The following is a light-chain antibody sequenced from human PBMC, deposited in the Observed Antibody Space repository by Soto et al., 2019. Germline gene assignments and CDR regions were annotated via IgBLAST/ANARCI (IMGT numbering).Light chain of an antibody. CDR1: SSDVGGYNY. CDR2: DVS. J-gene: IGLJ1*01. V-gene: IGLV2-11*01. Sequence: QSALTQPRSVSGSPGQSVTISCTGTSSDVGGYNYVSWYQQHPGKAPKLMIFDVSGRPSGVPDRFSGSKSGNTASLIISGLQAEDEADYYCCSYAGNFIFVFGTGTKVTVL. CDR3: CSYAGNFIFV.